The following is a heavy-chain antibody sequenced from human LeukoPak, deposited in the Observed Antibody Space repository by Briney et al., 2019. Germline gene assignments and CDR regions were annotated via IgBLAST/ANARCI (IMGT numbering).Heavy chain of an antibody. Sequence: ASVKVSCKASGYTFTGYGISWVRQAPGQGLEWMGWISAYNGNTNYAQKLQGRVTMTTDTSTSTAYMELRSLRSDDTAVYYCARDYYDFWSGYYSDGSHWGQGTLVTVSS. CDR1: GYTFTGYG. CDR3: ARDYYDFWSGYYSDGSH. D-gene: IGHD3-3*01. J-gene: IGHJ4*02. V-gene: IGHV1-18*01. CDR2: ISAYNGNT.